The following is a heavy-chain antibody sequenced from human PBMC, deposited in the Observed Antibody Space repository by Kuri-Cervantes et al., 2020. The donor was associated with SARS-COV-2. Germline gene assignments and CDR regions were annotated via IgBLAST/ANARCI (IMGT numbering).Heavy chain of an antibody. D-gene: IGHD3-3*01. CDR3: ARQSSTRRYYDFWTGDMDV. CDR1: GGSISSGNYY. J-gene: IGHJ6*03. CDR2: LNNRGST. V-gene: IGHV4-61*02. Sequence: LRLSCSVSGGSISSGNYYWSWTRQPAGKGLEWIGRLNNRGSTNYNPSLTSRVTMSVDTSKNQFSLNLSSVTAADTAVYYCARQSSTRRYYDFWTGDMDVWAKGTTVTVSS.